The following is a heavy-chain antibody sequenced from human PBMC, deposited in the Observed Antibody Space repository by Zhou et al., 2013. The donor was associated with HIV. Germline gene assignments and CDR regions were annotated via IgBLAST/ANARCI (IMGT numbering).Heavy chain of an antibody. CDR2: IIPIFGTA. Sequence: QVHLVQSGADVKKAGSSVRVSCKASGGTFSSYAISWVRQAPGQGLEWMGGIIPIFGTANYAQKFQGRVTITTDESTSTAYMELSSLRSEDTAVYYCARGSGYDWRDAFDIWGQGTMVTVSS. CDR1: GGTFSSYA. D-gene: IGHD5-12*01. J-gene: IGHJ3*02. CDR3: ARGSGYDWRDAFDI. V-gene: IGHV1-69*05.